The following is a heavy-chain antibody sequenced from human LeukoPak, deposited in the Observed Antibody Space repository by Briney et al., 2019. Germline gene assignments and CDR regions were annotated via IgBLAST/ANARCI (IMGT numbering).Heavy chain of an antibody. Sequence: SETLSLTCAVYGGSFSGYYWSWIRQPPGKGLEWIGEINHSGSTNYNPSLKSRVTISVDTSKNQFSLKLSSVTAADTAVYYCARTPRTITIFEVVRSPQRPFDIWGQGTMVTVSS. CDR2: INHSGST. D-gene: IGHD3-3*01. CDR1: GGSFSGYY. V-gene: IGHV4-34*01. J-gene: IGHJ3*02. CDR3: ARTPRTITIFEVVRSPQRPFDI.